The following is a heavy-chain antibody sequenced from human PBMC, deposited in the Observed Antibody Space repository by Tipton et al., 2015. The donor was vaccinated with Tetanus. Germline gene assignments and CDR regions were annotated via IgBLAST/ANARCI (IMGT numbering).Heavy chain of an antibody. CDR1: GITFANYK. D-gene: IGHD6-25*01. CDR3: VSGPALDY. Sequence: SLRLSCEVSGITFANYKMNWVRQAPGRGLEWVSSISSTSRYINYADSVKGRFTISRDNAKNSLFLQMNSLRADDTAVYFCVSGPALDYWGQGTLITVSS. CDR2: ISSTSRYI. J-gene: IGHJ4*02. V-gene: IGHV3-21*01.